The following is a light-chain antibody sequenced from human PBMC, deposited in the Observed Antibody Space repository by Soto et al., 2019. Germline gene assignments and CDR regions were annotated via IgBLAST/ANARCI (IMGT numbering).Light chain of an antibody. V-gene: IGKV1-9*01. J-gene: IGKJ4*01. CDR3: QQLNSYPLT. CDR2: AAS. CDR1: QGISSY. Sequence: DIQLTQSPSFLSASVGDRVTITCQASQGISSYLAWYQQKPGKAPHLLIFAASTLQSGVPSRFSGSGSGTEFTLTIGSLQPEDFATYYCQQLNSYPLTFGGGTKVEIK.